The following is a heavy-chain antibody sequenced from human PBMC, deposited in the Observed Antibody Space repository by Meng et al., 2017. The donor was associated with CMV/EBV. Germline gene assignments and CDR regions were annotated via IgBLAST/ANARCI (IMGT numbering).Heavy chain of an antibody. V-gene: IGHV3-7*01. CDR3: ARYSNKRTPFEPRYYFDY. Sequence: GESLRLSCAASGFTFSSYWMSWVRQAPGEGLEWVANIKQDGSEKYYVDSVKGRFTISRDNAKNSLYLQMNSLRAEDTAVYYCARYSNKRTPFEPRYYFDYWGQGTLVTVSS. D-gene: IGHD2-21*01. CDR2: IKQDGSEK. J-gene: IGHJ4*02. CDR1: GFTFSSYW.